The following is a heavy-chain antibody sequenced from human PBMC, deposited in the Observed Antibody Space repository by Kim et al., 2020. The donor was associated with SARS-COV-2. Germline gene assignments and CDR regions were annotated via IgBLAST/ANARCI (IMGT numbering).Heavy chain of an antibody. V-gene: IGHV3-23*01. D-gene: IGHD3-16*01. CDR3: AKVVVMDDYNYYYYYGM. CDR1: GFTFDIYA. Sequence: RGSLRLSCVASGFTFDIYAMTWVRQAPGKGLEWVSVISGGGVNKFYADSVRGRFTISRDNSKNTLFLQMNSLRDEDTALYYCAKVVVMDDYNYYYYYGM. J-gene: IGHJ6*01. CDR2: ISGGGVNK.